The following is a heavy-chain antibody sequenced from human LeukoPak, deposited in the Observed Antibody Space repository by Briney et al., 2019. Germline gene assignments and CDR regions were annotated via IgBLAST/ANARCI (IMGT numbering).Heavy chain of an antibody. Sequence: GGSLRLSCTASGFSFSGHWMHWARQLPGKGLVWVSRISPTGSTTSYADSVKGRFTVSRDNAKNTLYLQVNNLRAEDTAVYYCARGPNRNWSGLDFWGQGTLLTVSS. CDR2: ISPTGSTT. CDR3: ARGPNRNWSGLDF. D-gene: IGHD1-1*01. V-gene: IGHV3-74*01. J-gene: IGHJ4*02. CDR1: GFSFSGHW.